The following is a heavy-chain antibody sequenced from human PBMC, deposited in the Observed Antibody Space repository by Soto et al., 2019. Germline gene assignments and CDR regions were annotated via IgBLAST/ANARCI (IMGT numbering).Heavy chain of an antibody. CDR1: GFTFSSYG. D-gene: IGHD3-3*01. Sequence: GGSLRLSCAASGFTFSSYGMHWVRQAPGKWLEWVAVISYDGSNKYYADSVKGRFTISRDNSKNTLYLQMNSLRAEDTAVYYCAKSDVTIFGVMDYYYYYGMDVWGQGXTVTVYS. V-gene: IGHV3-30*18. CDR2: ISYDGSNK. J-gene: IGHJ6*02. CDR3: AKSDVTIFGVMDYYYYYGMDV.